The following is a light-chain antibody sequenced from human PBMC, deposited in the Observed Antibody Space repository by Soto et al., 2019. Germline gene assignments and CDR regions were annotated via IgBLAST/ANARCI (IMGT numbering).Light chain of an antibody. J-gene: IGKJ5*01. CDR2: DAS. Sequence: PGGRATLSCRASQSVRSYLAWYQQKPGQAPRLLXYDASNRATGIPARFSGSGSGTDFTLTISSLEPEDFAVYYCQQRSNWPPITFGQGTRLEIK. CDR1: QSVRSY. CDR3: QQRSNWPPIT. V-gene: IGKV3-11*01.